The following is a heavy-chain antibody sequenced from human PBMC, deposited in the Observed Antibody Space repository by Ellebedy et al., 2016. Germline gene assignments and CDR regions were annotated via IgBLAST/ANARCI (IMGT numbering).Heavy chain of an antibody. CDR2: IYHSGST. CDR3: ARGGGYCSGGSCYQDWYFDL. V-gene: IGHV4-30-2*01. J-gene: IGHJ2*01. D-gene: IGHD2-15*01. CDR1: GGSISSGGYS. Sequence: SETLSLXCAVSGGSISSGGYSWSWIRQPPGKGLEWIGYIYHSGSTYYNPSLKSRVTISVDRSKNQFSLKLSSVTAADTAVYYCARGGGYCSGGSCYQDWYFDLWGRGTLVTVSS.